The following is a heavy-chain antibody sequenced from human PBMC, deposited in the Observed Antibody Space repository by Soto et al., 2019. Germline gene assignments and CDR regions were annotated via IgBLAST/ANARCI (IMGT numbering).Heavy chain of an antibody. D-gene: IGHD6-19*01. CDR2: ISYDGSNK. J-gene: IGHJ4*02. Sequence: GGSLRLSCAASGFTFSSYAMHWVRQAPGKGLEWVAVISYDGSNKYYADSVKGRFTISRDNSKNTLYLQMNSLRAEDTAVYYWARDLPIAVAGKRGTDYWGQGTLVPVS. CDR1: GFTFSSYA. CDR3: ARDLPIAVAGKRGTDY. V-gene: IGHV3-30-3*01.